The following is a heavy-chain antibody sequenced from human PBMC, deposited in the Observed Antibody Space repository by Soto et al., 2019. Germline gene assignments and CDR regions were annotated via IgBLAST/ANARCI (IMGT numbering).Heavy chain of an antibody. Sequence: QVQLQESGPGLVKPSETLSLTCTVSGGSITTYYCSWFRQPPGKGLEWIGYIQYSGYSAYKLSLKRRVTRSMDTSKTPFSRMLESVTAADTSVYYCARHGFGTLHGLVDVWGQGTTVIVSS. CDR2: IQYSGYS. V-gene: IGHV4-59*08. D-gene: IGHD3-10*01. J-gene: IGHJ6*02. CDR1: GGSITTYY. CDR3: ARHGFGTLHGLVDV.